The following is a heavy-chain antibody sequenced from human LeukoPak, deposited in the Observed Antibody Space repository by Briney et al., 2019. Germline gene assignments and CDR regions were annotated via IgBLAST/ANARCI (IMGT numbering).Heavy chain of an antibody. J-gene: IGHJ4*02. CDR1: GFTFSSYW. D-gene: IGHD3-10*01. CDR3: ARGRVDHYGSGTYYFDH. CDR2: ISGSGGAT. Sequence: AGGSLRLSCAASGFTFSSYWMHWVRQAPGKGLEWVSGISGSGGATYYADSVKGRFTVSRDDPHNTLYLQMNSVRAEDTAVYFCARGRVDHYGSGTYYFDHWGQGALVTVSS. V-gene: IGHV3-23*01.